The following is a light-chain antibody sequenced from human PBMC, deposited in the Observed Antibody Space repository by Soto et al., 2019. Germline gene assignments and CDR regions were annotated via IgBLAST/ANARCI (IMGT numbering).Light chain of an antibody. J-gene: IGKJ1*01. CDR2: GAS. V-gene: IGKV3-20*01. CDR1: RSVSSSY. Sequence: EIVLTQSPGTLSLSPGERAALSCRASRSVSSSYLAWYQQKPGQAPRLLIYGASSRATGIPDRFSGSGSGTDFTLTISRLEPEDFAAYYCQQYGSSPRTFGQGTKVEIK. CDR3: QQYGSSPRT.